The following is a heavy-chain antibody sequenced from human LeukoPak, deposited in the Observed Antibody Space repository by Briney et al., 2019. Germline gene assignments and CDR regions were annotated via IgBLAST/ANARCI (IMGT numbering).Heavy chain of an antibody. CDR3: AKDIAAAGTTIYYFDY. Sequence: GASVKVSCKASGGTFSSYAISWVRQAPGQGLEWMGWISAYNGNTNYAQKLQGRVTMTTDTSTSTAYMELRSLRSDDTAVYYCAKDIAAAGTTIYYFDYWGQGTLVTVSS. D-gene: IGHD6-13*01. J-gene: IGHJ4*02. V-gene: IGHV1-18*01. CDR2: ISAYNGNT. CDR1: GGTFSSYA.